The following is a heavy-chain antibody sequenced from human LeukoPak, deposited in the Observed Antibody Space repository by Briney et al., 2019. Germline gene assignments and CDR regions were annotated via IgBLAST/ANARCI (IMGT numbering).Heavy chain of an antibody. CDR2: INPEDGQT. V-gene: IGHV1-24*01. J-gene: IGHJ4*02. CDR1: GYSLTDLS. Sequence: ASVKVSCKVSGYSLTDLSMHWVRQAPGKGLEWMGGINPEDGQTIYAQKFQGRVTMTEDTSTDTAYMELSSLRSDDTAVYYFANEYYASSAYSHWGQGTLVTVSS. CDR3: ANEYYASSAYSH. D-gene: IGHD3-22*01.